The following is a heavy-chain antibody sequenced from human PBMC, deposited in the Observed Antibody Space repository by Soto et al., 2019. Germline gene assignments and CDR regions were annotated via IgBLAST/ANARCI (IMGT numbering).Heavy chain of an antibody. D-gene: IGHD3-10*01. CDR1: GGSISSYY. V-gene: IGHV4-59*01. J-gene: IGHJ4*02. CDR2: IYYSGST. CDR3: ARGFGELSNDY. Sequence: SETLSLTCTVSGGSISSYYWSWIRQPPGKGLEWIGYIYYSGSTNYNPSLKSRVTISVDTSKNQFSLKLSSVTAADTAVYYCARGFGELSNDYWGQGTLVTVSS.